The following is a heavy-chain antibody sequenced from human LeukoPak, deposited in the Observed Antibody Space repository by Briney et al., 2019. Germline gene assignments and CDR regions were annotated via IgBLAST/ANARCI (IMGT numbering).Heavy chain of an antibody. D-gene: IGHD1-26*01. CDR3: AREWGFPGGSSNVFGI. CDR2: ISFSGTT. V-gene: IGHV4-59*01. Sequence: SETLSLTCTVSGYTISRYYWSWIRKPPGKGLVWIGYISFSGTTNYNPSLKSRVTISIDTSRNQFSLKVKSVTAADTALYCCAREWGFPGGSSNVFGIWGQGTMVAVSS. CDR1: GYTISRYY. J-gene: IGHJ3*02.